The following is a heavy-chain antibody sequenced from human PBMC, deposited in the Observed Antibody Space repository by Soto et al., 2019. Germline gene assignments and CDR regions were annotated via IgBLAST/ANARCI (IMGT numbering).Heavy chain of an antibody. D-gene: IGHD6-6*01. CDR3: ARGGFSSSIRFDY. Sequence: ASVKVSCKASSYTFSSYATNWLRQVPGQGLEWMGWIATFNGDTKYAQKFQGRVTMTADTSTSTAYMELTGLKFDDTAVYYCARGGFSSSIRFDYWGQGTLVTVSS. CDR2: IATFNGDT. V-gene: IGHV1-18*01. J-gene: IGHJ4*01. CDR1: SYTFSSYA.